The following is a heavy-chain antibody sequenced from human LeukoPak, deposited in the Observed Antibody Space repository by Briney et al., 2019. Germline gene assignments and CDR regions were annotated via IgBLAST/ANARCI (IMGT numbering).Heavy chain of an antibody. CDR3: AKVKVVIDKCFDY. V-gene: IGHV3-21*01. CDR1: GFTFSSYS. CDR2: ISSSSSYI. Sequence: GGSLRLSCAASGFTFSSYSMNWVRQAPGKGLEWVSSISSSSSYIYYADSVKGRFTISRDNAKNSLYLQMNSLRAEDTAVYYCAKVKVVIDKCFDYWGQGTLVTVSS. D-gene: IGHD3-22*01. J-gene: IGHJ4*02.